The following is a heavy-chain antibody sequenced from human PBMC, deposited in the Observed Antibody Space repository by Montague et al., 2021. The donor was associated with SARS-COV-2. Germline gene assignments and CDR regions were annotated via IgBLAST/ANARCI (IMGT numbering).Heavy chain of an antibody. D-gene: IGHD2-15*01. CDR3: ASPGGYCTGGSCYYVY. V-gene: IGHV4-59*01. Sequence: SETLSLTCSVSGGSISTYYWSWIRQPPGKGLEWIGYIYYSGSTNYNPPLKSRVTISIDTSKNQFSLELSSVTAADMAVYYCASPGGYCTGGSCYYVYWGQGTLGTVPS. CDR1: GGSISTYY. J-gene: IGHJ4*02. CDR2: IYYSGST.